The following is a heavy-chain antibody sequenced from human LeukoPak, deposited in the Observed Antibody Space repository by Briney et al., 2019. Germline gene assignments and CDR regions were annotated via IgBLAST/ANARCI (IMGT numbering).Heavy chain of an antibody. CDR3: AREGAYSSSSDVDY. D-gene: IGHD6-6*01. J-gene: IGHJ4*02. Sequence: PGGSLRLSCAASGFTFSSSAMSWVRQAPGKGLEWVSAISNNGGYTYYADSVQGRFTISRDNSKSTLCLQMNSLRAEDTAVYYCAREGAYSSSSDVDYWGQGTLVTVSS. CDR2: ISNNGGYT. V-gene: IGHV3-23*01. CDR1: GFTFSSSA.